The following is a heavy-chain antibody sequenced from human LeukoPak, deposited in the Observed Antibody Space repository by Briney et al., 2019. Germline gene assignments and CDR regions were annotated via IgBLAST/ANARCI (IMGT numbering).Heavy chain of an antibody. D-gene: IGHD6-6*01. V-gene: IGHV3-30*02. CDR2: IRYDGSNK. CDR1: GFTFSSYG. CDR3: AKDRRDSSSSPNSFDY. Sequence: PGGSLRLSCAASGFTFSSYGMHWVRQAPGKGLEWVAFIRYDGSNKYYADSVKGRFTISRDYSKNTLYLQMNSLRAEDTAVYYCAKDRRDSSSSPNSFDYWGQVTLVTVSS. J-gene: IGHJ4*02.